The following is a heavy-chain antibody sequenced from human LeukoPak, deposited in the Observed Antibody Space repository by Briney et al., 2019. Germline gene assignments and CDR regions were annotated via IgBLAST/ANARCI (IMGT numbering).Heavy chain of an antibody. CDR3: ARDSYCSGGSCYGYSDY. Sequence: GASVKVSCKASGYTFTSYDINWVRQATGQGLEWMGWMNPNSGNTGYAQKFQGRVTMTRNTSISTAYMELSSLRSDDTAVYYCARDSYCSGGSCYGYSDYWGQGTLVTVSS. V-gene: IGHV1-8*01. CDR1: GYTFTSYD. D-gene: IGHD2-15*01. J-gene: IGHJ4*02. CDR2: MNPNSGNT.